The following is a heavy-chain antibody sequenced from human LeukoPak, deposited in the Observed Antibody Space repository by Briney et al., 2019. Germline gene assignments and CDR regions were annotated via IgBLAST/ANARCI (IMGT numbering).Heavy chain of an antibody. Sequence: ASVKVSCKASGYTFTSYGISWVRQAPGQGLEWMGWISVYNGNKNYAQKLQGRVSMTTDTSTNTAYMELRSLRSDDTAVYYCARGRYYDSSGYYLGTIDYWGQGTLVTVSS. CDR3: ARGRYYDSSGYYLGTIDY. V-gene: IGHV1-18*01. J-gene: IGHJ4*02. CDR1: GYTFTSYG. CDR2: ISVYNGNK. D-gene: IGHD3-22*01.